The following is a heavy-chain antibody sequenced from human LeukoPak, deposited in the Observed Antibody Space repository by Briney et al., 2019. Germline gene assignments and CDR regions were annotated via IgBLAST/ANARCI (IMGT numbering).Heavy chain of an antibody. CDR3: GRERGFGGRGSQKVHFDY. J-gene: IGHJ4*02. Sequence: ASVKVSCKASGYTFTGYYMHWVRQAPGQGLEWMGWIKPNSGGTNYAQKFQGRVTMTRDTSISTAYMELSRLRSDDTAVYYCGRERGFGGRGSQKVHFDYWGQETLATFS. CDR2: IKPNSGGT. V-gene: IGHV1-2*02. CDR1: GYTFTGYY. D-gene: IGHD3-16*01.